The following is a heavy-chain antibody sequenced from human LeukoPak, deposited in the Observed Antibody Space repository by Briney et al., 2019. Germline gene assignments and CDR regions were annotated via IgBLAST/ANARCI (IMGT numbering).Heavy chain of an antibody. CDR1: GDSIRSDSFY. J-gene: IGHJ5*02. D-gene: IGHD6-19*01. Sequence: SETLSLTCTVSGDSIRSDSFYWNWIRQPAGKGLQWIGRIYASGNTNYNPSLKSRVTISLDTSRNRFSLNLRSVTATDTAVYFCARDRSSGWLNWFDPWGQGTLVTVSP. CDR2: IYASGNT. CDR3: ARDRSSGWLNWFDP. V-gene: IGHV4-61*02.